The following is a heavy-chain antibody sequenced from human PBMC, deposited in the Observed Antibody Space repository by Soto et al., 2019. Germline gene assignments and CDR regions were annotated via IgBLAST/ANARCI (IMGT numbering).Heavy chain of an antibody. CDR3: ARQGLGPLHGLVDV. CDR2: VHHSWGS. V-gene: IGHV4-59*08. D-gene: IGHD1-26*01. CDR1: GGSISSYY. J-gene: IGHJ6*02. Sequence: QVQLQESGPGLVKPSETLSLSCTVSGGSISSYYWSWFRQSPGKRMEWIGYVHHSWGSSHNPSLQSRVAISLDTSKSQFSLKVTSVTATDTAVYYCARQGLGPLHGLVDVWGQGTTVTVSS.